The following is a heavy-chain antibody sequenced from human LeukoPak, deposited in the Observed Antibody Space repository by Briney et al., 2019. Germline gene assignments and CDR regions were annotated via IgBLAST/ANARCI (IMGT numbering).Heavy chain of an antibody. V-gene: IGHV3-23*01. J-gene: IGHJ4*02. CDR3: AKGSVDIVHDY. CDR1: RFIFSTYA. CDR2: ISRGGGST. Sequence: GGSLRLSCAASRFIFSTYALTWVRQAPGKGLEWVSTISRGGGSTYFADSVRGRFTISRDNSNNTLFLQMNGLRAEDTAVYYCAKGSVDIVHDYWGQGTLVTVSS. D-gene: IGHD5-12*01.